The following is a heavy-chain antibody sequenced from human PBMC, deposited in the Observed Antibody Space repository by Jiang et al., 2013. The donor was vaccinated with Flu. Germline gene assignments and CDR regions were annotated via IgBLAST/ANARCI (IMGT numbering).Heavy chain of an antibody. CDR3: ASARGRSGSIDY. Sequence: ELLKPSETLSLTCAVYGGSFSGYYWSWIRQPPGKGLEWIGEINHSGSTNYNPSLKSRVTISVDTSKNQFSLKLSSVTAADTAVYYCASARGRSGSIDYWGPGNPGSPSPQ. D-gene: IGHD1-26*01. CDR1: GGSFSGYY. J-gene: IGHJ4*02. CDR2: INHSGST. V-gene: IGHV4-34*01.